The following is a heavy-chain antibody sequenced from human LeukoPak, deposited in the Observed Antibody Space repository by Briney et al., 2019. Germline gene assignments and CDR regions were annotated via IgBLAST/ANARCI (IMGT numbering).Heavy chain of an antibody. D-gene: IGHD2-15*01. V-gene: IGHV3-21*01. CDR2: ISTSSSYI. CDR3: ARGADGVSSNSRGWFDP. Sequence: GGSLRLSCEASGFTFNNYWMSWVRQAPGKGLEWVSSISTSSSYIYYADSVKGRFTISRDNARNSLYLQMNTLRAEDTAVYSCARGADGVSSNSRGWFDPWGQGTLVTVSS. CDR1: GFTFNNYW. J-gene: IGHJ5*02.